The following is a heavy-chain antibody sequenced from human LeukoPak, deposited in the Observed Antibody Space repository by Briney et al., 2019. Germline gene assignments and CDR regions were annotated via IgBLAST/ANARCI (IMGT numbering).Heavy chain of an antibody. CDR2: ISKDGSQR. D-gene: IGHD3-16*01. CDR1: GFTFSSYG. CDR3: AREEAGRRSNYVFDS. Sequence: GGSLRLSCAASGFTFSSYGMHWVRQAPGKGLEWVAVISKDGSQRYYADSVKGRFTISRDNSKNTVYLQMTTLRVEDTAVYYCAREEAGRRSNYVFDSWGKGPLVTVS. V-gene: IGHV3-30-3*01. J-gene: IGHJ4*02.